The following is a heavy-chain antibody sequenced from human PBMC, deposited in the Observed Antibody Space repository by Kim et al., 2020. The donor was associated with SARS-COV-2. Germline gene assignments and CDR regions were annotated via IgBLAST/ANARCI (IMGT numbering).Heavy chain of an antibody. CDR3: ASNFKEAQGDY. D-gene: IGHD1-26*01. Sequence: RTYYADSGRGRFTISRDNFKNTLYVQMDSLRVDDTGTYYCASNFKEAQGDYWGQGALLTVSS. CDR2: RT. V-gene: IGHV3-53*01. J-gene: IGHJ4*02.